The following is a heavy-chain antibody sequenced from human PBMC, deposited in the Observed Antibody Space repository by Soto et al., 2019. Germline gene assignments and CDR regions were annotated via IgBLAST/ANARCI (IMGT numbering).Heavy chain of an antibody. J-gene: IGHJ4*02. CDR2: IYWDDDK. CDR1: GFSLSTSGVG. V-gene: IGHV2-5*02. CDR3: AHRTRIAAAGSPAFDY. D-gene: IGHD6-13*01. Sequence: SGPKLVNPTQTLTLTFTFSGFSLSTSGVGVGWIRQPPGKALEWLALIYWDDDKRYSPSLKSRLTITKDTSKNQVVLTMTNMDPVDTATYYCAHRTRIAAAGSPAFDYWGQGTLVTVSS.